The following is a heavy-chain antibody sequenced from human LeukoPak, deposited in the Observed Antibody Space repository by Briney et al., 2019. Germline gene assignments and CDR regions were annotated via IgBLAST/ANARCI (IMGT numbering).Heavy chain of an antibody. D-gene: IGHD3-22*01. CDR1: GFTFSSYA. J-gene: IGHJ1*01. V-gene: IGHV3-74*01. CDR2: IKSDGST. CDR3: ARAPSEIGGYYPEYFRH. Sequence: GGSLRLSCAASGFTFSSYAMSWVRQAPGKGLVWVSRIKSDGSTNYADSVKGRFTISRDNAKNTVSLQMNSLRAEDTGVYYCARAPSEIGGYYPEYFRHWGQGTLVTVSS.